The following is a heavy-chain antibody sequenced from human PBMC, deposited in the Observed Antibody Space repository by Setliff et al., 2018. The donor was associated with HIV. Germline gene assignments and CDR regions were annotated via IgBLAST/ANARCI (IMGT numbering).Heavy chain of an antibody. J-gene: IGHJ4*02. V-gene: IGHV4-30-4*08. Sequence: SETLSLTCSVSGDSLSINDYYWSWIRQRPGKGLEWIGYIFYSGSTYYNPSLQSQATISVDRSKNQFSLKLSSVTAADSAVYYCAVGSQPRLAYWGQGTLVTVSS. CDR2: IFYSGST. D-gene: IGHD2-15*01. CDR3: AVGSQPRLAY. CDR1: GDSLSINDYY.